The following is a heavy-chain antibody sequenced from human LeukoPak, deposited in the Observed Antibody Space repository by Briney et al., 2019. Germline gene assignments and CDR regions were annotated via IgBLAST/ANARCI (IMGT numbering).Heavy chain of an antibody. Sequence: ASVKVSCKASGYTFTSYGISWVRQAPGQRREWVGWINAGNGNTKYSQKFQGRVTITRDTSASTAYMELSSLRSEDTAVYYCASGEVLWFGELPYWGQGTLVTVSS. D-gene: IGHD3-10*01. J-gene: IGHJ4*02. CDR1: GYTFTSYG. CDR2: INAGNGNT. CDR3: ASGEVLWFGELPY. V-gene: IGHV1-3*01.